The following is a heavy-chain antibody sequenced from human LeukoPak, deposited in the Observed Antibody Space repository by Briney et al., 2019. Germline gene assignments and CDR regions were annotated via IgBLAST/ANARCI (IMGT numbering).Heavy chain of an antibody. Sequence: ASVTVSCKASGYTFPNYGIFWVRQAPGQGLEWLGWISAYSGNTNYAQKLQGRVTMTTETSTSTAYMELESLRSDDTAVYYCAISQGSYYDTSGYLGGDYWGQGTLVTVSS. CDR2: ISAYSGNT. D-gene: IGHD3-22*01. V-gene: IGHV1-18*01. J-gene: IGHJ4*02. CDR1: GYTFPNYG. CDR3: AISQGSYYDTSGYLGGDY.